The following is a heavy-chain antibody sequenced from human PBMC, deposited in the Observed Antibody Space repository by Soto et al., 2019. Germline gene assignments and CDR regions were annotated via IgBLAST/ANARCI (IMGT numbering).Heavy chain of an antibody. CDR3: ARERAVAVAGIGGVDV. CDR2: IGTAGDT. CDR1: GFTFSSYD. D-gene: IGHD6-19*01. J-gene: IGHJ6*02. V-gene: IGHV3-13*01. Sequence: PGGSLRLSCAASGFTFSSYDMHWVRQATGKGLEWVSAIGTAGDTYYPGSVKGRFTISRENAKNSLYLQSNSLRAGDTAVYYCARERAVAVAGIGGVDVWAQGTTVTVSS.